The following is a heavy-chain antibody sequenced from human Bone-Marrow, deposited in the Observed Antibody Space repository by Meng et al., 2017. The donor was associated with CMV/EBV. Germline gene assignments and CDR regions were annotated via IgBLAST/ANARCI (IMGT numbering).Heavy chain of an antibody. D-gene: IGHD3-3*01. V-gene: IGHV4-34*01. CDR1: GGSFIGYY. Sequence: SETLSLTCPVYGGSFIGYYWSWIRQPPGKGLEWIGEINHSGSTNYNPSLKSRVTISVDTSKNQFSLKLSSVNAAETAGYYCARGSVLRFLEWLLPLLDYGMDVWGQGTTVTVSS. J-gene: IGHJ6*01. CDR2: INHSGST. CDR3: ARGSVLRFLEWLLPLLDYGMDV.